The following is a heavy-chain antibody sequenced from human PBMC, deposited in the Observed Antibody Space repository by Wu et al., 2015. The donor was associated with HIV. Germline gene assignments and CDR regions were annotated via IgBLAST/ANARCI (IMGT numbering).Heavy chain of an antibody. CDR2: IIPIFGTA. CDR1: GGTFSSYA. D-gene: IGHD3-22*01. Sequence: QVQLVQSGAEVKKPGSSVKVSCKASGGTFSSYAISWVRQAPGQGLEWMGGIIPIFGTANYAQKFQGRVTITADESTSTAYMELSSLRSEDTAVYYCARDLRDSSGYWRGLNNWFDPWGRGNPSVTVSS. J-gene: IGHJ5*02. V-gene: IGHV1-69*12. CDR3: ARDLRDSSGYWRGLNNWFDP.